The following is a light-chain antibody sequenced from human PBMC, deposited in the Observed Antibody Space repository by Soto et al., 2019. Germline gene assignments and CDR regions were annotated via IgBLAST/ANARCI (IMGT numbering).Light chain of an antibody. Sequence: DIQMTQSPSSLSASVGDRVTITCRASQDISNYLVWYQQKPGKAPKPLIYAAYTLQSGVPSRFSGSGSGTEFTLTIRSLQPEDFATYYCKQLNSYPLTVGPGTKVDIK. CDR2: AAY. CDR1: QDISNY. V-gene: IGKV1-9*01. J-gene: IGKJ3*01. CDR3: KQLNSYPLT.